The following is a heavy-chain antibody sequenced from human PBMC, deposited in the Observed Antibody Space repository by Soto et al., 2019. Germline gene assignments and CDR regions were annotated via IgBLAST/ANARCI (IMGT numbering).Heavy chain of an antibody. J-gene: IGHJ4*02. CDR3: AIEYSSSPPYYPIGY. Sequence: GASVNVSCKVSGYTLTELSMHWVRQAPGKGLEWMGGFDPEDGETIYAQKFQGRVTMTEDTSTDTAYMELSSLRSEDTAVYYCAIEYSSSPPYYPIGYWGQGTLVTVSS. V-gene: IGHV1-24*01. D-gene: IGHD6-6*01. CDR2: FDPEDGET. CDR1: GYTLTELS.